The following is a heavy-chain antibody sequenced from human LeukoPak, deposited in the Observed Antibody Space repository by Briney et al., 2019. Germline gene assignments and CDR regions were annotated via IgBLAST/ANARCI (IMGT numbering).Heavy chain of an antibody. CDR2: ISDGGRAI. CDR3: ARIGSAAFTDY. CDR1: GFTFSSYA. D-gene: IGHD3-3*02. Sequence: TGGSLRLSCAASGFTFSSYALHWVRQAPGKGLEWVSAISDGGRAIFYADSVKGRFTMSRDNSKNSLFLQMNSLRAEDTALYYCARIGSAAFTDYWGQGTLFSASS. J-gene: IGHJ4*02. V-gene: IGHV3-23*01.